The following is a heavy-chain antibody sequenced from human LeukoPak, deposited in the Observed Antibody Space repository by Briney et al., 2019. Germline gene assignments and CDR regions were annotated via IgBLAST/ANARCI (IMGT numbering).Heavy chain of an antibody. CDR3: ARPTTVTTNMDV. J-gene: IGHJ6*03. Sequence: GGSLRLSCAASGFSFSSYGMHWVRQAPGKGLEWVAVMSYEGSNKHYADSVKGRFTISRDNSKNTLYLQMNSLRAEDTAVYYCARPTTVTTNMDVWGKGTTVTVSS. CDR1: GFSFSSYG. D-gene: IGHD4-17*01. V-gene: IGHV3-30*03. CDR2: MSYEGSNK.